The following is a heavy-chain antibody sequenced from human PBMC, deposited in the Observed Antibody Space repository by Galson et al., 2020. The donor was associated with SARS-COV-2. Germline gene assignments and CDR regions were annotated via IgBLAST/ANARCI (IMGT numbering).Heavy chain of an antibody. D-gene: IGHD3-10*01. Sequence: SQASETLSLTCAVYGGSFSGYYWSWIRQPPGKGLEWIGEINHSGSTNYNPSLKSRVTISVDTSKNQFSLKLSSVTAADTAVYYCARGHGFGAFGYWGQGTLVTVSS. J-gene: IGHJ4*02. V-gene: IGHV4-34*01. CDR1: GGSFSGYY. CDR2: INHSGST. CDR3: ARGHGFGAFGY.